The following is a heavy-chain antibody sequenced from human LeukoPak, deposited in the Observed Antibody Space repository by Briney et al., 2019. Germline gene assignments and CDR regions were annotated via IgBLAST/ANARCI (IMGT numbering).Heavy chain of an antibody. CDR3: ARAVDYPPYSFDF. CDR1: GYRFTSYQ. Sequence: ASVKVSCTASGYRFTSYQIHWVRQAPGQGLEWMGIINPSGGSTRYAQKFQGRLTLTSDTSTRTVYMELSNVRSEDTAVYYCARAVDYPPYSFDFWGHGSLVTVST. J-gene: IGHJ4*01. D-gene: IGHD4/OR15-4a*01. V-gene: IGHV1-46*01. CDR2: INPSGGST.